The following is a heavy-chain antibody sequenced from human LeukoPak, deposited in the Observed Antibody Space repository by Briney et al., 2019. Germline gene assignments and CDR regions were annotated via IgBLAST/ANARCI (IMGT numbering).Heavy chain of an antibody. D-gene: IGHD2-2*01. J-gene: IGHJ5*02. CDR3: AGVGGGDVVVPGAMSGGDNWFDP. CDR2: IDPSDSYT. V-gene: IGHV5-10-1*01. Sequence: GASLKISCKGSGSSFTSYWISWVRQLPGKGLEWMGRIDPSDSYTNYSPSFQGHVTISADKSISTAYLQWSSLKASDTAMYYCAGVGGGDVVVPGAMSGGDNWFDPWGQGTLVTVSS. CDR1: GSSFTSYW.